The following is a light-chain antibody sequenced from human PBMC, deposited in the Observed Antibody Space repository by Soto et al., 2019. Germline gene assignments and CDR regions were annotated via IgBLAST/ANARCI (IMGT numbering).Light chain of an antibody. V-gene: IGKV3-20*01. CDR2: GAS. J-gene: IGKJ5*01. CDR1: QSISRY. CDR3: QQYIRRPLS. Sequence: IVLTQSPGTLSLSPGERTTLSCMASQSISRYLAWYQQKPGQGPRLLIYGASSRATGTPDRFSGSGSGTDFTLTINRLEPEDFALYYCQQYIRRPLSFGQGTRLEIK.